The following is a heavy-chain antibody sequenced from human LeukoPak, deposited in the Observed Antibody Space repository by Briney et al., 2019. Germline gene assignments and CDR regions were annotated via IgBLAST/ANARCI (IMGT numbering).Heavy chain of an antibody. CDR3: ARQQKEMEHAFDI. V-gene: IGHV1-2*02. Sequence: VASVKVSCKASGYTFTGYYMHWGRQAPGQGLEWMGWINPNSGGTNYAQKFQGRVTMTRDTSISTAYMELSRLRSDDTAVYYCARQQKEMEHAFDIWGQGTMVTVSS. CDR1: GYTFTGYY. J-gene: IGHJ3*02. D-gene: IGHD5-24*01. CDR2: INPNSGGT.